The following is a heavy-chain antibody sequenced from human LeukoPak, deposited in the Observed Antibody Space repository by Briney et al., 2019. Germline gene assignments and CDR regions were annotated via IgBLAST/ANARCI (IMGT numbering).Heavy chain of an antibody. D-gene: IGHD6-19*01. CDR3: ARARWLGIINDDFDI. Sequence: ASVKVSCKASGYTLIDYYMHWVRQAPGQGFEWMGWINPNSGGTKYAQKFQGRVTMTTDTSISTVYMELARLRSDDTAVYYCARARWLGIINDDFDIWGQGTMVTVSS. CDR1: GYTLIDYY. CDR2: INPNSGGT. V-gene: IGHV1-2*02. J-gene: IGHJ3*02.